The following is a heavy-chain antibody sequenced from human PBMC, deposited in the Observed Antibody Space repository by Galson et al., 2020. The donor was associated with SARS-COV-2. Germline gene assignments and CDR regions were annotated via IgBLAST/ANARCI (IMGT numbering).Heavy chain of an antibody. CDR2: ISSSSSYI. D-gene: IGHD3-9*01. V-gene: IGHV3-21*01. Sequence: GGSLRLSCAASGFTFSSYSMNWVRQAPGKGLEWVSSISSSSSYIYYADSVKGRFTISRDNAKNSLYLQMNSLRAEDTAVYYCARRDDILTGWAGGYYYMDVWGKGTTVTVSS. CDR1: GFTFSSYS. CDR3: ARRDDILTGWAGGYYYMDV. J-gene: IGHJ6*03.